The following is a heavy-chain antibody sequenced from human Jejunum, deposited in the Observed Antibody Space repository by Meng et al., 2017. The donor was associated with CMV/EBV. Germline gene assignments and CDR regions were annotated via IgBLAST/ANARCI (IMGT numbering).Heavy chain of an antibody. CDR3: VKEGLEY. CDR1: GFTFSTYG. V-gene: IGHV3-30*02. CDR2: IRNDGSNK. D-gene: IGHD6-6*01. J-gene: IGHJ4*02. Sequence: QVQVVESGGGVVQPGESLRISCATSGFTFSTYGMHWVRQAPGKGLEWVTFIRNDGSNKYYVDSVKGRFTTSRDNSKNTVYLQVNSLRVEDTAVYYCVKEGLEYWGQGTLVTVSS.